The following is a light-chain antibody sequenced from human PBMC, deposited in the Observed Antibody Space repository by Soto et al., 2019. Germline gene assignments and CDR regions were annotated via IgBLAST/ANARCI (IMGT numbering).Light chain of an antibody. CDR3: QQYNSYSWT. J-gene: IGKJ1*01. CDR1: QSISSW. V-gene: IGKV1-5*03. CDR2: KAS. Sequence: IQLTQSPSSLSESVGDRVTITCRASQSISSWLAWYQQKPGKAPKLLIYKASSLESGVPSRFSGSGSGTEFTLTISSLQPDDFATYYCQQYNSYSWTFGQGTKVDI.